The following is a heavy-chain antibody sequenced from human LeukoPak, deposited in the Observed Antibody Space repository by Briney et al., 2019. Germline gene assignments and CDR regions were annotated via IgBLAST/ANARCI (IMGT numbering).Heavy chain of an antibody. CDR1: GFTFSSYS. J-gene: IGHJ4*02. Sequence: GGSLRLSCAASGFTFSSYSMSWVRQAPGKGLEWVSYISSSSTTYYADSVKGRFTISRDNAKNSLYLQMNSLRAEDTAVYYCARLQAYSSSWYRRYYFDYWGQGTLVTVSS. V-gene: IGHV3-48*04. D-gene: IGHD6-13*01. CDR2: ISSSSTT. CDR3: ARLQAYSSSWYRRYYFDY.